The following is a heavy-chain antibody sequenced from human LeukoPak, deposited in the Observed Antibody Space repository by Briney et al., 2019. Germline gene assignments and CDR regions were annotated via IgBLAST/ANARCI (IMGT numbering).Heavy chain of an antibody. CDR3: ARRRYCGGGTCYEDFDY. CDR2: IYPGDSDT. CDR1: GYSFTNYW. J-gene: IGHJ4*02. V-gene: IGHV5-51*01. D-gene: IGHD2-15*01. Sequence: GESLKISCKGSGYSFTNYWIGWVRQMPGKGLEWMGIIYPGDSDTRYSPSFQGQVTFSADKSISTAYLQWSGLKASDTAMYYCARRRYCGGGTCYEDFDYWGQGTLATVSS.